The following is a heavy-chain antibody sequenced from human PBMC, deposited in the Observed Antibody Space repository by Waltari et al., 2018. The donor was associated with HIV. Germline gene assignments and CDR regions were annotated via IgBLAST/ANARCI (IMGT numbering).Heavy chain of an antibody. CDR3: ASGSSWFGEPYWFDP. CDR2: VYHSGRT. J-gene: IGHJ5*02. CDR1: GYSISSGYY. Sequence: QVQLQESGPGLVKPSETLSLTCTVSGYSISSGYYWGWIRQPPGKGLEWIGSVYHSGRTYYNPSLKSRVTISVDTSKNQFSLKLSSVTAADAAVYYCASGSSWFGEPYWFDPWGQGTLVTVSS. D-gene: IGHD3-10*01. V-gene: IGHV4-38-2*02.